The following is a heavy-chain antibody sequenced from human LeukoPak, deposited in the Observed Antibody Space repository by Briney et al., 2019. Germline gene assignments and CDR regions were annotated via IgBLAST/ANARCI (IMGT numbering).Heavy chain of an antibody. CDR3: ARALPIAAAGRLWDYYYYGMDV. CDR1: GFTFSSYG. CDR2: IWYDGGNK. Sequence: PGGSLRLSCAASGFTFSSYGMHWVRQAPGKGLEWVAVIWYDGGNKYYADSVKGRFTISRDNSKNTLYLQMNSLRAEDTAVYYCARALPIAAAGRLWDYYYYGMDVWGQGTTVTVSS. V-gene: IGHV3-33*08. D-gene: IGHD6-13*01. J-gene: IGHJ6*02.